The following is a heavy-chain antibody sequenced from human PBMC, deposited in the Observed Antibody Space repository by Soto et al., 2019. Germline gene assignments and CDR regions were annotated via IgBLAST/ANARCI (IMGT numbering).Heavy chain of an antibody. V-gene: IGHV1-8*01. CDR2: MNPNSGNT. CDR3: ARSLKGYIVVVVAATYYYYGMDV. Sequence: GASVKVSCKASGYTFTSYDINWVRQATGQGLEWMGRMNPNSGNTGYAQKFQGRVTMTRNTSISTAYMELSSLRSEDTAVYYCARSLKGYIVVVVAATYYYYGMDVWGQGTTVTVSS. D-gene: IGHD2-15*01. J-gene: IGHJ6*02. CDR1: GYTFTSYD.